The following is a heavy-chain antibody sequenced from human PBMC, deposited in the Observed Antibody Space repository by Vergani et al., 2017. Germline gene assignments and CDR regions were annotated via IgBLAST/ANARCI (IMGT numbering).Heavy chain of an antibody. CDR1: GGTFSSYA. CDR2: IIPIFGTA. V-gene: IGHV1-69*06. Sequence: QVQLVQSGAEVKKPGSSVKVSCKASGGTFSSYAISWVRQAPGQGLEWMGGIIPIFGTANYAQKFQGRVTMTRNTSISTAYMELSSLRSEDTAVYYCARAVRYCSSTSCSRRYYYYMDVWGKGTTVTVSS. J-gene: IGHJ6*03. CDR3: ARAVRYCSSTSCSRRYYYYMDV. D-gene: IGHD2-2*01.